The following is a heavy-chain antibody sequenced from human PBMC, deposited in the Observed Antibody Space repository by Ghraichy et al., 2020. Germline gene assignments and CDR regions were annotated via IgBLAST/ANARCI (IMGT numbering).Heavy chain of an antibody. CDR1: GGSFSGYY. CDR3: ARVPRGGPALGVLRGGWFDP. Sequence: SETLSLTCAVYGGSFSGYYWNWIRQPPGKGLEWIGEINHSGSTNYNPSLKSRVTISVDTSKNQISLKLNSVTAADTAVYYCARVPRGGPALGVLRGGWFDPWGQGTLVTVSS. CDR2: INHSGST. D-gene: IGHD3-16*01. V-gene: IGHV4-34*01. J-gene: IGHJ5*02.